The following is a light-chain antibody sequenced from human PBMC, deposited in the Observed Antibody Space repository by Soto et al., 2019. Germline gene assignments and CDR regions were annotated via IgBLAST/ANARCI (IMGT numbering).Light chain of an antibody. CDR3: SSYTSSSTWV. V-gene: IGLV2-14*01. J-gene: IGLJ3*02. CDR1: SSDVGAYNY. Sequence: QSVLTQPASVSGSPGQSITISCTGTSSDVGAYNYVSWYQQHPGKAPKLMIYEVSNRPSGVSDRFSCSRSGNTASLTISGLQAEDESDYYCSSYTSSSTWVFGGGTKVTVL. CDR2: EVS.